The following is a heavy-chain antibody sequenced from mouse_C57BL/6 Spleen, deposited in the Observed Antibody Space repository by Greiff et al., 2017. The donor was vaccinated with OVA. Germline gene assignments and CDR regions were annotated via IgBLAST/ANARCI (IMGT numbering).Heavy chain of an antibody. Sequence: SGAELARPGASVKLSCKASGYTFTSYGISWVKQRTGQGLEWIGEIYPRSGNTYYNEKFKGKATLTADKSSSTAYMELRSLTSEDSAVYFCARGGSSGGFAYWGQGTLVTVSA. J-gene: IGHJ3*01. CDR3: ARGGSSGGFAY. CDR1: GYTFTSYG. CDR2: IYPRSGNT. V-gene: IGHV1-81*01. D-gene: IGHD3-2*02.